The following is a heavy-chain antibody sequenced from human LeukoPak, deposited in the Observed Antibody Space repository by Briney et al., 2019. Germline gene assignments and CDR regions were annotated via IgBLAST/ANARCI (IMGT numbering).Heavy chain of an antibody. V-gene: IGHV4-59*08. D-gene: IGHD3-10*01. CDR2: IYYSGST. Sequence: SESLSLTCTVSGFSISSYYWSWIRQAPGKGLERISYIYYSGSTNYNPSLKSRVTISVDTSKNQFSLKLSSVTAADTAVYYCARQLGSGRWTFDIWGQGTMFTVSS. J-gene: IGHJ3*02. CDR3: ARQLGSGRWTFDI. CDR1: GFSISSYY.